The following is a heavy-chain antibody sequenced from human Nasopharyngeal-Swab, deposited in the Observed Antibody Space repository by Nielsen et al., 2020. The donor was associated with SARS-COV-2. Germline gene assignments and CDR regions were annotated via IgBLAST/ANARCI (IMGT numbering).Heavy chain of an antibody. CDR3: ARRHSKDGHEWANGMDV. Sequence: GESLKISCQGSGYTFSTYWIVWLRQTPGKGLQWLGMIYPDDSDTRNSPSFQGQVTMSADKSISTAYLQWSSLKASDTAIYYCARRHSKDGHEWANGMDVWGQGTTVTVSS. J-gene: IGHJ6*02. CDR2: IYPDDSDT. V-gene: IGHV5-51*01. D-gene: IGHD5-24*01. CDR1: GYTFSTYW.